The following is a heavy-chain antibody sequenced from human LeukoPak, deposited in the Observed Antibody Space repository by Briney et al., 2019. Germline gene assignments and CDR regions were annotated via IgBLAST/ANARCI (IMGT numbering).Heavy chain of an antibody. Sequence: GGSLRLSCAASGFTFSSYAMSWVSQAPGKGLEWVSAISGSGGSTYYADSVKGRFTISRDNSKNTLYLQMNSLRAEDTAVYYCAKVNYDSSGWDAFDIWGQGTMLTVSS. CDR3: AKVNYDSSGWDAFDI. V-gene: IGHV3-23*01. D-gene: IGHD3-22*01. CDR1: GFTFSSYA. CDR2: ISGSGGST. J-gene: IGHJ3*02.